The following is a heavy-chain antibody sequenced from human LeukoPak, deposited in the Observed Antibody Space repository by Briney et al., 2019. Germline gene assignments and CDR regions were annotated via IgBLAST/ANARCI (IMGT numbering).Heavy chain of an antibody. V-gene: IGHV3-30*04. CDR2: ISYDGKKN. Sequence: GGSLILSCEASGFTFSHFAMHWVRQAPGKGLEWVAVISYDGKKNYYADSVKGRFTLSRDDSQNTVYLQMNSLRDDDTALYYCVRGSKIRGVIPEGEFDYWGQGTLVTVSS. CDR3: VRGSKIRGVIPEGEFDY. J-gene: IGHJ4*02. D-gene: IGHD3-10*01. CDR1: GFTFSHFA.